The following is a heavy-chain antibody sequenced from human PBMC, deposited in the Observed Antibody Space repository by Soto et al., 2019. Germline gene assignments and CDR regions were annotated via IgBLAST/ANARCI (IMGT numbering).Heavy chain of an antibody. J-gene: IGHJ4*02. V-gene: IGHV5-51*01. CDR2: IYPGDSDT. CDR1: GYSFTSYW. D-gene: IGHD5-12*01. Sequence: EVQLVQSGAEVKKPGESLKISCKGSGYSFTSYWIGWVRQMPGKGLEWMGIIYPGDSDTRYSPSFQGQVTISADKSIRPAYLQWSSLKASDTAMYYCARHQVGYSGYVFFDYWGQGTLVTVSS. CDR3: ARHQVGYSGYVFFDY.